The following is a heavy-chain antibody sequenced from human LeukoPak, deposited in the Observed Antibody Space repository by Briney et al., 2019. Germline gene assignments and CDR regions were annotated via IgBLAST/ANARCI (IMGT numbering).Heavy chain of an antibody. CDR3: ARDRKANVRFLEWLLYDY. CDR1: GFTFSSYR. J-gene: IGHJ4*02. Sequence: GGSLRLSCAATGFTFSSYRMTWVRQAPGKGLEWVSSISSSSSYIYYADSVKGRFTISRDNAKNSLYLQMNSLRAEDTAVYYCARDRKANVRFLEWLLYDYWGQGTLVTVSS. D-gene: IGHD3-3*01. V-gene: IGHV3-21*01. CDR2: ISSSSSYI.